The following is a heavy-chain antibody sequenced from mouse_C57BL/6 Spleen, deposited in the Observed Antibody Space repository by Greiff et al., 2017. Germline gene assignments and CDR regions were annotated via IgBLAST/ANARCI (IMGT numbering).Heavy chain of an antibody. Sequence: EVKVEASGGGLVQPGGSMKLSCAASGFTFSDAWMDWVRQSPEKGLEWVAEIRNRANNHATYYAESVKGRFTISREDSKSSVYLQKNSLRSEDTGIYYCTRTYYSNYVMAYWGQGTLVTVSA. J-gene: IGHJ3*01. CDR2: IRNRANNHAT. CDR1: GFTFSDAW. V-gene: IGHV6-6*01. D-gene: IGHD2-5*01. CDR3: TRTYYSNYVMAY.